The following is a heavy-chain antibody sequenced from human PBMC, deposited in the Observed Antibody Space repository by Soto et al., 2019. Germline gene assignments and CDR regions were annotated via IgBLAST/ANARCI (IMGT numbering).Heavy chain of an antibody. CDR2: IIPILGIA. D-gene: IGHD3-3*01. CDR3: ARDHPTRFLEWLLRNQQNPMGYYYYYYMDV. V-gene: IGHV1-69*04. Sequence: ASVKVSCKASGGTFSSYTISWVRQAPGQGLEWMGRIIPILGIANYAQKFQGRGTITADKSTSTAYMELSSLRSEDPAVYYCARDHPTRFLEWLLRNQQNPMGYYYYYYMDVWGKGTTVTVSS. CDR1: GGTFSSYT. J-gene: IGHJ6*03.